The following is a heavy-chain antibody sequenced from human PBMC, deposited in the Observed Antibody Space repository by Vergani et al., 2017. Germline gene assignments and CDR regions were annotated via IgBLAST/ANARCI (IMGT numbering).Heavy chain of an antibody. CDR2: INTNTGNP. D-gene: IGHD3-22*01. CDR1: GYTFTSYA. J-gene: IGHJ5*02. CDR3: ARFDSSGYYYGGWFDP. V-gene: IGHV7-4-1*02. Sequence: QVQLVQSGSELKKPGASVKVSCKASGYTFTSYAMNWVRQAPGQGLEWMGWINTNTGNPTYAQGLTGRFVFSLDTSVSTAYLKISSLKAEDTAVYYCARFDSSGYYYGGWFDPWGQGTLVTVSS.